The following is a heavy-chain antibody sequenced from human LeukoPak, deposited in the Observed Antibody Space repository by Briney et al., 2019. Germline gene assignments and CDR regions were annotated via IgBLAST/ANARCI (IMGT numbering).Heavy chain of an antibody. CDR3: ARSGSYANDAFDL. V-gene: IGHV4-4*07. CDR2: MYLSGNT. D-gene: IGHD1-26*01. J-gene: IGHJ3*01. Sequence: RPSETLPLTCTVSGGSISSYYWSWIRQPAGKGLEWIGRMYLSGNTNYNPSLKSRVTMSPDTSKNQFSLKLSSVTAADTAVYYCARSGSYANDAFDLWGQGAMVTVSS. CDR1: GGSISSYY.